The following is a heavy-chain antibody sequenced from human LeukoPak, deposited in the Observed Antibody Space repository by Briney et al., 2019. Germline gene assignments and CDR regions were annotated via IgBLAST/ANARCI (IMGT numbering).Heavy chain of an antibody. CDR3: ARGRDWNYLFFDY. V-gene: IGHV4-4*07. D-gene: IGHD1-7*01. CDR1: GGSISSYY. Sequence: SETLSLTCTVSGGSISSYYWSWIWQPAGKSLEWIGRIYTSGITNYNPSLQSRVTMSVDTSKNQFSLKLNSVTAADTAVYYCARGRDWNYLFFDYWGQGTLITVSS. J-gene: IGHJ4*02. CDR2: IYTSGIT.